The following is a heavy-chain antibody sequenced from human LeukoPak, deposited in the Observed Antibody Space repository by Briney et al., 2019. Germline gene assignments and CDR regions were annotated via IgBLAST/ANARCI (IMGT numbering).Heavy chain of an antibody. CDR3: ARGRWDCSGGSCYQDYFDY. CDR2: INHSGST. J-gene: IGHJ4*02. Sequence: SETLSLTCTVSGGSISSSSYYWRWIRQPPGKGLEWIGEINHSGSTNYNPSLKSRVTISVDTSKNQVSLKLSSVTAADTAVYYCARGRWDCSGGSCYQDYFDYWGQGTLVTVSS. D-gene: IGHD2-15*01. V-gene: IGHV4-39*07. CDR1: GGSISSSSYY.